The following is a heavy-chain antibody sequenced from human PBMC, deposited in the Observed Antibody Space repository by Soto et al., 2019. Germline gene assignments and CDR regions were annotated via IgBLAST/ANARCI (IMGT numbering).Heavy chain of an antibody. CDR1: GYTFTSYG. V-gene: IGHV1-18*01. J-gene: IGHJ6*03. Sequence: ASVKVSCKASGYTFTSYGISWVRQAPGQGLEWMGWISAYNGNTNYAQKLQGRVTMTTDTSTSTAYMELRSLRSDDTAVYYCASCSSTSCYGGSYHYYYMDVWGKGIMVTVSS. CDR2: ISAYNGNT. D-gene: IGHD2-2*01. CDR3: ASCSSTSCYGGSYHYYYMDV.